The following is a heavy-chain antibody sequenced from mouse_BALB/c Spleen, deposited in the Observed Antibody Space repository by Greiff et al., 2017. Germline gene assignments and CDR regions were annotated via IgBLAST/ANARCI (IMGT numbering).Heavy chain of an antibody. Sequence: VQVVESGPGLVAPSQSLSITCTVSGFSLTGYGVNWVRQPPGKGLEWLGMIWGDGSTDYNSALKSRLSISKDNAKSQVFLKMNSLQTDDTARYYGASYYGSSYGYWYFDVWGAGTTVTVSS. D-gene: IGHD1-1*01. CDR1: GFSLTGYG. CDR2: IWGDGST. V-gene: IGHV2-6-7*01. J-gene: IGHJ1*01. CDR3: ASYYGSSYGYWYFDV.